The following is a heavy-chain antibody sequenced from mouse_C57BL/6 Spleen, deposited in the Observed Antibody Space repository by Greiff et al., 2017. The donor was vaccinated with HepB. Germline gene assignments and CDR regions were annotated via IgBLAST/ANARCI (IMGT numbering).Heavy chain of an antibody. CDR1: GYSFTGYF. V-gene: IGHV1-20*01. J-gene: IGHJ2*01. CDR2: INPYNGDT. Sequence: EVQLQESGPELVKPGDSVKISCKASGYSFTGYFMNWVMQSHGKSLEWIGRINPYNGDTFYNQKFKGKATLTVDKSSSTAHMELRSLTAEDSAVYYCARSGSSLDYWGPGTTLTVSS. D-gene: IGHD1-1*01. CDR3: ARSGSSLDY.